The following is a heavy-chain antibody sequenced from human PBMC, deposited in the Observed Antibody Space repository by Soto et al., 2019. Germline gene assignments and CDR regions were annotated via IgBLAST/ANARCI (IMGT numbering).Heavy chain of an antibody. CDR3: ARGGVSSRTLDY. J-gene: IGHJ4*02. CDR2: IYPSDSDI. D-gene: IGHD3-3*01. Sequence: PGDSLKIWCTGSGSNFPCYGTALVRQMPGKGLELMGIIYPSDSDIRYRPSFQGQVTISADKSISSGYLQWSSLRASDTAMYYCARGGVSSRTLDYWGQGTGVTVSS. CDR1: GSNFPCYG. V-gene: IGHV5-51*01.